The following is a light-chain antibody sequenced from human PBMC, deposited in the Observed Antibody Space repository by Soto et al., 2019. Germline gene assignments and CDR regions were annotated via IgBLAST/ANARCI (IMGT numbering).Light chain of an antibody. Sequence: QSALTQPRSVSGSPGQSVTISCTGTSSDIGGYNYVSWYQQHPGKAPKLMIYTVTKRPSGVPDRFSGSKSDNTPSLTISGLQADDEADYYCCSYAGSSSYVFGTGTKLTVL. CDR2: TVT. CDR3: CSYAGSSSYV. CDR1: SSDIGGYNY. J-gene: IGLJ1*01. V-gene: IGLV2-11*01.